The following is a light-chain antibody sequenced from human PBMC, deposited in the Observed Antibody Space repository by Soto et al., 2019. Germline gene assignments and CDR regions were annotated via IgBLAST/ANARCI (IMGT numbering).Light chain of an antibody. CDR1: QSVSSY. CDR3: QQRSNWPT. CDR2: DAS. Sequence: ESVLTQSPATLSLSPGERATLSCRASQSVSSYLAWYQQKPGQAPRLLIYDASNRATGLPARFSGSGSGTDFTLTISSLAPEDFVVYYCQQRSNWPTFGQGTKLEIK. V-gene: IGKV3-11*01. J-gene: IGKJ2*01.